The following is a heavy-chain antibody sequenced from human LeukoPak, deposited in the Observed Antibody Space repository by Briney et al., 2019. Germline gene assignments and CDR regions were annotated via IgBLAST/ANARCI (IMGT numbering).Heavy chain of an antibody. CDR3: ARDPSETVLLRWYAFDI. Sequence: PSETLSLTCTVSGGSISSSTYYWGWIRQPPGKGLEWIGSIHYSGSTYYNPSLKSRVTISVDKSKNQFSLKLSSVTAADTAVYYCARDPSETVLLRWYAFDIWGQGTMVTVSS. J-gene: IGHJ3*02. V-gene: IGHV4-39*07. D-gene: IGHD4-23*01. CDR1: GGSISSSTYY. CDR2: IHYSGST.